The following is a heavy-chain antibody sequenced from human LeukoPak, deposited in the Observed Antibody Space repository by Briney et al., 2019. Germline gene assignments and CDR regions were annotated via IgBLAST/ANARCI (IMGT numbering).Heavy chain of an antibody. CDR3: ARDSPVRYCSSTSCPWGY. Sequence: GGSLRLSRAASGFTFSSYSMNWVRQAPGKGLEWVSSISSSSSYIYYADSVKGRFTISRDNAKNSLYLQMNSLRAEDTAVYYCARDSPVRYCSSTSCPWGYWGQGTLVTVSS. D-gene: IGHD2-2*01. V-gene: IGHV3-21*01. CDR2: ISSSSSYI. CDR1: GFTFSSYS. J-gene: IGHJ4*02.